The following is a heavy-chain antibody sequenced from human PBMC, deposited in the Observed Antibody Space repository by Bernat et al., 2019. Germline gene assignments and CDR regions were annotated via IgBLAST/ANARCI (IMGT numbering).Heavy chain of an antibody. CDR2: IYISGST. J-gene: IGHJ3*02. V-gene: IGHV4-61*02. CDR1: GGSISSGSYY. D-gene: IGHD3-22*01. CDR3: ARDRAMYYYDSSGYSNDAFDI. Sequence: QVQLQESGPGLVKPSQTLSLTCTVSGGSISSGSYYWSWIRQPAGKGLEWIGRIYISGSTNYNPSLKSRVTISVDTSKNQFSLKLSSVTAADTAVYYCARDRAMYYYDSSGYSNDAFDIWGQGTMVTVPS.